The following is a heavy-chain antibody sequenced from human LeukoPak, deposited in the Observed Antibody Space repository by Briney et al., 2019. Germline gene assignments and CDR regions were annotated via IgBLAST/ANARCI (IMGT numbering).Heavy chain of an antibody. CDR3: VRDWDHFDFDS. CDR2: IKGDGSHT. V-gene: IGHV3-74*01. D-gene: IGHD3-9*01. J-gene: IGHJ5*01. Sequence: GSLRLSCAASGFTFSNYWMHWVRQAPGKGLAWVSRIKGDGSHTIYADSVKGRFTISRDNAKNTLYLQMQSLRAEDTAVYYCVRDWDHFDFDSWGLGTLVTVSS. CDR1: GFTFSNYW.